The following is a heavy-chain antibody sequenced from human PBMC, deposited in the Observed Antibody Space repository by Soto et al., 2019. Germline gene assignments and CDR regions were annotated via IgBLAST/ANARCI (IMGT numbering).Heavy chain of an antibody. CDR3: AKDQHGDYAYYYYGMDV. D-gene: IGHD4-17*01. CDR1: GFTFSSYG. CDR2: ISYDGSNK. V-gene: IGHV3-30*18. Sequence: GGSLRLSCAASGFTFSSYGVHWVRQAPGKGLEWVAVISYDGSNKYYADSVKGRFTISRDNSKNTLYLQMNSLRAEDTAVYYCAKDQHGDYAYYYYGMDVWGQGTTVTVS. J-gene: IGHJ6*02.